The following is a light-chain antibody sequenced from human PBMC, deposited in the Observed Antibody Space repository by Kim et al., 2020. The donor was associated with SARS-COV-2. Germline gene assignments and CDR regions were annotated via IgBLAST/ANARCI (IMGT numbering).Light chain of an antibody. CDR1: KLGDKY. CDR3: QAWDSSTVV. CDR2: QDS. V-gene: IGLV3-1*01. J-gene: IGLJ2*01. Sequence: SVSPGQPASITCSGDKLGDKYACWYQQKPGQSPVLVIYQDSKRPSGIPERFSGSNSGNTATLTISGTQAMDEADYYCQAWDSSTVVFGGGTKVTVL.